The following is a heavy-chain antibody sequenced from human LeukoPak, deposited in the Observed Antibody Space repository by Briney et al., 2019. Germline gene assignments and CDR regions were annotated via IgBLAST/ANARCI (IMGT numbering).Heavy chain of an antibody. CDR1: GGTFSSYA. J-gene: IGHJ4*02. D-gene: IGHD4-17*01. CDR2: IIPILGIA. V-gene: IGHV1-69*04. Sequence: SVKVSCKASGGTFSSYAISWVRQAPAQGLEWMGRIIPILGIANYAQKFQGRVTITADKSTSTAYMELSSLRSEDTAVYYCARGYGDYPVDYWGQGTLVTVSS. CDR3: ARGYGDYPVDY.